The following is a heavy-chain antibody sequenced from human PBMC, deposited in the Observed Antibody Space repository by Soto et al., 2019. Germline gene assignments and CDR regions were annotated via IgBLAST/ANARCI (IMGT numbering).Heavy chain of an antibody. CDR1: GFTFSSYA. CDR3: SRGEYKGTSGPFSDGFGI. J-gene: IGHJ3*02. V-gene: IGHV3-7*04. Sequence: PGGSLRLSCSASGFTFSSYAMHWVRQAPGKGLEWVANIKPDGSEKYFVDSVKGRFTMSRDNAKNSLYLQMNSLKAEDTAVYFFSRGEYKGTSGPFSDGFGIRGQGTMVTVSS. CDR2: IKPDGSEK. D-gene: IGHD1-26*01.